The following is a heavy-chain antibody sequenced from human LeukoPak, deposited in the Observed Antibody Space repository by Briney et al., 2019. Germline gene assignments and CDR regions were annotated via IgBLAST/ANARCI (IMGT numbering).Heavy chain of an antibody. CDR2: ISGSGGST. CDR3: AREGWHDAFDI. J-gene: IGHJ3*02. Sequence: GGSLRLSCAASGFTFSNYAMRWVRQAPGKGLEWVSGISGSGGSTYYADSVKGRFTISRDNSKNTLYLQMNSLRAEDTAVYYCAREGWHDAFDIWGQGTMVTVSS. CDR1: GFTFSNYA. V-gene: IGHV3-23*01. D-gene: IGHD2-15*01.